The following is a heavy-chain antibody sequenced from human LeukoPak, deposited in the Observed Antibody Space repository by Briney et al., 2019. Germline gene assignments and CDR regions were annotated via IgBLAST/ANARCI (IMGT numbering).Heavy chain of an antibody. CDR2: INHSGST. Sequence: SETLSLACAVYGGSFSGYYWSWIRQPPGKGLEWIGEINHSGSTNYNPSLKSRVTISVDTSKNQFSLKLSSVTAADTAVYYCARQRGLRYFDWSRRAGFDYWGQGTLVTVSS. V-gene: IGHV4-34*01. D-gene: IGHD3-9*01. CDR3: ARQRGLRYFDWSRRAGFDY. CDR1: GGSFSGYY. J-gene: IGHJ4*02.